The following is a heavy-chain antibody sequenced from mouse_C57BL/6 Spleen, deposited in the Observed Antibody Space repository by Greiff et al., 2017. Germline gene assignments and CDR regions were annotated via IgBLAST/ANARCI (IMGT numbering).Heavy chain of an antibody. CDR1: GYTFTSYW. J-gene: IGHJ4*01. D-gene: IGHD3-2*02. CDR3: ARSGKTAQATYYYAMDY. V-gene: IGHV1-53*01. Sequence: QVQLQQPGTELVKPGASVKLSCKASGYTFTSYWMHWVKQRPGQGLEWIGNINPSNGGTNYNEKFKSKATLTVDKSSSTAYMQLSSLTSEDSAVYYCARSGKTAQATYYYAMDYGGQGTSVTVSS. CDR2: INPSNGGT.